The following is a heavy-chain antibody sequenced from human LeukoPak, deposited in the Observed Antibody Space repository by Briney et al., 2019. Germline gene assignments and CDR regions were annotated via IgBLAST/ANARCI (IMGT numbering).Heavy chain of an antibody. V-gene: IGHV3-74*01. CDR1: GFTFSSYW. CDR2: INSDGSST. D-gene: IGHD6-6*01. Sequence: GGPLRLSCAASGFTFSSYWMHWVRQAPGKGLVWVSRINSDGSSTSYADSVKGRFTISRDNAKNTLYLQMNSLRAEDTALYYCARHRDSSSSVVYYYYGMDVWGQGTTVTVSS. CDR3: ARHRDSSSSVVYYYYGMDV. J-gene: IGHJ6*02.